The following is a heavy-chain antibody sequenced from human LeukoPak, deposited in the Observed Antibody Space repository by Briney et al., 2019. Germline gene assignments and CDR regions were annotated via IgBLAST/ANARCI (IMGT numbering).Heavy chain of an antibody. Sequence: GGSLRLSCASSGFSFSDYYMSWFRQAPGKGLEWVSHISSSGTTIYYGDSVKGRFTVSRDNAKKSLYLQMNSLRVEDTAVYYCAREVVVGHYYYIMDVWGQGTTVTVSS. J-gene: IGHJ6*02. CDR2: ISSSGTTI. V-gene: IGHV3-11*01. CDR1: GFSFSDYY. D-gene: IGHD3-22*01. CDR3: AREVVVGHYYYIMDV.